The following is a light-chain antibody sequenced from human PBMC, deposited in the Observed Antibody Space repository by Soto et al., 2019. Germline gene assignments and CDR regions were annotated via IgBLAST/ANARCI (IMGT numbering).Light chain of an antibody. Sequence: EIVLTQSPATLSLSPGERATLSCRATPPPSRYLAWYQQKPGQAPRLLIYDASNRATGIPARFSGSGSGTDFTLTISSLEPEDFAVYYCQQRSNWPTFGQGTKVEIK. V-gene: IGKV3-11*01. CDR3: QQRSNWPT. CDR2: DAS. J-gene: IGKJ1*01. CDR1: PPPSRY.